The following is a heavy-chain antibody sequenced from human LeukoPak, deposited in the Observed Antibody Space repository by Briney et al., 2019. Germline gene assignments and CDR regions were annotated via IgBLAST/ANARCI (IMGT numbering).Heavy chain of an antibody. CDR1: GGSISSSSYY. V-gene: IGHV4-39*01. CDR2: IYYSGST. J-gene: IGHJ4*02. Sequence: SETLSLTCTVSGGSISSSSYYWGWIRQPPGTGLEWIGSIYYSGSTHYNPSLKSRVTISVDTSKNQFSLNLSSVTAADTAVYYCARLYYDSSGYYQICYFDYWGQGTLVTVSS. CDR3: ARLYYDSSGYYQICYFDY. D-gene: IGHD3-22*01.